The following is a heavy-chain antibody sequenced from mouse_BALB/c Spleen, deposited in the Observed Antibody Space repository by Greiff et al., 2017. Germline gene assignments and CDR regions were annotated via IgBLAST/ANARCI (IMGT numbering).Heavy chain of an antibody. CDR1: GYAFTNYL. V-gene: IGHV1-54*01. D-gene: IGHD2-1*01. J-gene: IGHJ4*01. CDR2: INPGSGGT. Sequence: QVQLKQSGAELVRPGTSVKVSCKASGYAFTNYLIEWVKQRPGQGLEWIGVINPGSGGTNYNEKFKGKATLTADKSSSTAYMQLSSLTSDDSAVYFCARCTKGNYYAMDYWGQGTSVTVSS. CDR3: ARCTKGNYYAMDY.